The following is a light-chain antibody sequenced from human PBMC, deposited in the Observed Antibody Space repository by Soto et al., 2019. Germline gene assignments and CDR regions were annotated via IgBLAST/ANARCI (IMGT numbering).Light chain of an antibody. CDR3: HQYGSSPGLFT. CDR1: QSITSSY. Sequence: EIVLTQSPGTLSLSPGERATLSCRASQSITSSYLAWYQQKPGQAPRLLIYGASSRATGIPDRFSCSGSGADFTLIISRLEPEDFAVYYCHQYGSSPGLFTFGPGTKVDIK. CDR2: GAS. J-gene: IGKJ3*01. V-gene: IGKV3-20*01.